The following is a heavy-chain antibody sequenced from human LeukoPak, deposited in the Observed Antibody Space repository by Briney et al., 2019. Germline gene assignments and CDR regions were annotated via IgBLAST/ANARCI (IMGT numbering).Heavy chain of an antibody. D-gene: IGHD5-12*01. CDR2: ISGGGDIT. V-gene: IGHV3-23*01. Sequence: GGSLRLSCAASGFTFSTYAMNWVRQAPGKGLEWVSGISGGGDITYYADSVKGRFTISRDDSKRTLYLRMNSLRAEDTAVYYCAKDVDIVATINGGFDYWGQGTLVTVSS. CDR1: GFTFSTYA. CDR3: AKDVDIVATINGGFDY. J-gene: IGHJ4*02.